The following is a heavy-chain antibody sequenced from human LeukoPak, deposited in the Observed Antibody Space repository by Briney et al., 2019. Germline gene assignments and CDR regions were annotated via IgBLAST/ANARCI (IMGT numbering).Heavy chain of an antibody. D-gene: IGHD3-22*01. Sequence: SETLSLTCTVSGGSISSSSYYWGWIRQPPGKGLEWIGSIYYSGSTYYNPSLKSRVTISVDTSKNQFSLKLSSVTAADTAVYYCARTVSSDLQLFDYWGQGTLVTVSS. CDR3: ARTVSSDLQLFDY. CDR1: GGSISSSSYY. J-gene: IGHJ4*02. CDR2: IYYSGST. V-gene: IGHV4-39*07.